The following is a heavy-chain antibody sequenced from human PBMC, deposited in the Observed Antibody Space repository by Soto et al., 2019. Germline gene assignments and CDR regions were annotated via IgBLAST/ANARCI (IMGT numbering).Heavy chain of an antibody. CDR2: IYYTGST. Sequence: QVQLQESGPGLVKPSETLSLTCTVSGGSVSSGSYYWSWIRQPPGKGLEWLAYIYYTGSTNYNPSLQSRVTISIDTSKNQFSLKLSSVTAADTAIYYCARSNSYDSSGRYNWLDPWGQGTLVTVSS. CDR1: GGSVSSGSYY. V-gene: IGHV4-61*01. J-gene: IGHJ5*02. D-gene: IGHD3-22*01. CDR3: ARSNSYDSSGRYNWLDP.